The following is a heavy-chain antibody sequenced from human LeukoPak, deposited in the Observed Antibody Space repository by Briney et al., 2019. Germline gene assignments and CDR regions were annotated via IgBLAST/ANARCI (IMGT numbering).Heavy chain of an antibody. CDR1: GFKFSNYG. V-gene: IGHV3-33*01. CDR2: IGYDGSNQ. J-gene: IGHJ3*02. D-gene: IGHD3-10*01. Sequence: GGSLRLSCAASGFKFSNYGMHWVRQAPGKGLEWVAVIGYDGSNQYYVDSVKGRFTISRDNSKNTLYLQMSSLRAEDTAVYYCARPRGYGSGTLRAFDIWGQGTMVTVSS. CDR3: ARPRGYGSGTLRAFDI.